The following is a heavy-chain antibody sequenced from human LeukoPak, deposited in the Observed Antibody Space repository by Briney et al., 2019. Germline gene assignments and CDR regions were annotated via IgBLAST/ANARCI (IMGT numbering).Heavy chain of an antibody. CDR2: INTSGSST. D-gene: IGHD2-15*01. V-gene: IGHV1-46*01. CDR3: ARSAVVAAARYFDY. CDR1: GYTFTINY. Sequence: ASVTLSCNSSGYTFTINYIHWGRHPPAQGLEWMGIINTSGSSTSYAHKFQGRVTITRDTSTSTVYMELSSLRAEDTAVYCGARSAVVAAARYFDYWGQGTLVTVSS. J-gene: IGHJ4*02.